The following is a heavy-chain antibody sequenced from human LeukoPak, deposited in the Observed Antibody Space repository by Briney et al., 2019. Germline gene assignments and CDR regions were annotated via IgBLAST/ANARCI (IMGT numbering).Heavy chain of an antibody. CDR1: QFMFSTYA. CDR3: ARVSPYSSGWYGCYFDY. V-gene: IGHV3-23*01. CDR2: ISDNGGTA. J-gene: IGHJ4*02. Sequence: GGSLRLSCAASQFMFSTYAMYWVRQAPGKGLEWVSGISDNGGTAYYADSVKGRFTISRDNSKNMLYLHMNSLRAEDTAVYYCARVSPYSSGWYGCYFDYWGQGTLVTVSS. D-gene: IGHD6-19*01.